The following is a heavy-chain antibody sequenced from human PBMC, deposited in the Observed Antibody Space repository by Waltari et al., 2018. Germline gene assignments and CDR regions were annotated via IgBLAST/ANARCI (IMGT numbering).Heavy chain of an antibody. Sequence: QLQLQESGPGLVKPSETLSLTCTVSGGSISSSSYYWGWIRQPPGKGLEWIGSIYYSGSTDYDPSLKSRVTISVDTTKNQFSLKLSSVTAADTAVYYCARPLPPYYYDSSGYWAYWGQGTLVTVSS. V-gene: IGHV4-39*01. CDR3: ARPLPPYYYDSSGYWAY. J-gene: IGHJ4*02. CDR1: GGSISSSSYY. CDR2: IYYSGST. D-gene: IGHD3-22*01.